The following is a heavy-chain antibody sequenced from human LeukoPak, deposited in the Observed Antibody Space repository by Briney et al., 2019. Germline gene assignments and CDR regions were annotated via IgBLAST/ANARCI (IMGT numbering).Heavy chain of an antibody. Sequence: PAGSLSLSCAASGFNFNIFDMYWVRQSPGKGLDYVSSITANGLGTYYASSVKGRFTISRDNSQKTVFRQMGSLRSEDMAVYYCARARGYCNGGSCYYFDFWGQGTLVTVSS. V-gene: IGHV3-64*01. D-gene: IGHD2-15*01. CDR1: GFNFNIFD. CDR2: ITANGLGT. J-gene: IGHJ4*02. CDR3: ARARGYCNGGSCYYFDF.